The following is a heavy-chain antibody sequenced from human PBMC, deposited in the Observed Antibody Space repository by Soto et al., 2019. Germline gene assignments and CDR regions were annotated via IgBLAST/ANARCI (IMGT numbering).Heavy chain of an antibody. Sequence: QVQLQESGPGLVNPSGTLSLTCAVSGGSITSNWWSWVRQPPGKGLEWIGEIYHNGRFNYNPSLRSRLTISIDKSKNQLSLKLTSVTAADTAVHYCVRNDCYPFDPWGPGTLVTVSS. V-gene: IGHV4-4*02. CDR3: VRNDCYPFDP. CDR1: GGSITSNW. J-gene: IGHJ5*02. D-gene: IGHD2-21*02. CDR2: IYHNGRF.